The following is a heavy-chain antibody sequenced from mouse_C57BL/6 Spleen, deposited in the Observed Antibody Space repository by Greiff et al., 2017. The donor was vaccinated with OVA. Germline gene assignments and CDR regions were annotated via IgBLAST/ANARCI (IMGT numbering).Heavy chain of an antibody. CDR2: INPNYVTT. Sequence: EVQLQQSGPELVKPGASVKISCKASGYSFTDSNMNWVKQSNGKSLEWIGVINPNYVTTSYNQKFKGKATLTVDQSSSTAYMQLNILTSEDSAIYYCARVGYYFLCYFDVWGTGTTVTVSS. V-gene: IGHV1-39*01. CDR3: ARVGYYFLCYFDV. J-gene: IGHJ1*03. CDR1: GYSFTDSN. D-gene: IGHD1-1*01.